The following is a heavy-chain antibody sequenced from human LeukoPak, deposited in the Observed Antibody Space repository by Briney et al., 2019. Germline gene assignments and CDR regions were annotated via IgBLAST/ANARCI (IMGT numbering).Heavy chain of an antibody. D-gene: IGHD3-22*01. J-gene: IGHJ4*02. Sequence: GGSLRLSCAASGFTFSSYAMSWVRQAPGEGLEWVSAISGSGGSTYYADSVKGRFTIFRDNSKNTVYLRMNSLRAEDTAVYYCAKETGTYYYDSSGYPDYWGQGTLVSVSS. CDR3: AKETGTYYYDSSGYPDY. V-gene: IGHV3-23*01. CDR2: ISGSGGST. CDR1: GFTFSSYA.